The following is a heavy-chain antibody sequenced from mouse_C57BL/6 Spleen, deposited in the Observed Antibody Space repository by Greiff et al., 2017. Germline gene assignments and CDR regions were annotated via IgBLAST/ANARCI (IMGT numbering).Heavy chain of an antibody. CDR3: ARPGGNGRDYAMDY. J-gene: IGHJ4*01. V-gene: IGHV1-69*01. CDR2: IDPSDSYT. Sequence: VQLQQPGAELVMPGASVKLSCKASGYTFTSYWMHWVKQRPGQGLEWIGEIDPSDSYTNYNQKFKGKSTLTVDKSSSTAYMQLSSLTSEDSAVYYGARPGGNGRDYAMDYWGQGTSVTVSS. D-gene: IGHD2-1*01. CDR1: GYTFTSYW.